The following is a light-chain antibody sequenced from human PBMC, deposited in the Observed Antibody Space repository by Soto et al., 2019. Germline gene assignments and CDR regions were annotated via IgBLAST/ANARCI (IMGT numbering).Light chain of an antibody. CDR3: TSFTSDNTYV. CDR2: HVS. Sequence: QSVLTQPASVSGSPGQSITISCTGTSSDFGGYNYVSWYQQYPGKVPKLLIYHVSNRPPGVSNRFSGSKSGNTASLTISGLQAEDEADYFCTSFTSDNTYVFGNGTKLTVL. J-gene: IGLJ1*01. CDR1: SSDFGGYNY. V-gene: IGLV2-14*03.